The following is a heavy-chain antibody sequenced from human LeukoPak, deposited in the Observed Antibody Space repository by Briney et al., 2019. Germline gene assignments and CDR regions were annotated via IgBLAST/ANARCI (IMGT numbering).Heavy chain of an antibody. D-gene: IGHD1-26*01. J-gene: IGHJ4*02. V-gene: IGHV4-61*02. CDR3: ARDRINSGSYREDY. CDR1: GGSISSGSYY. Sequence: PSQTLSLTCTVSGGSISSGSYYWSSIRQPAGEGLEWIGRIYTSGSTNYNPSLKSRVTISVDTSKNQFSLKLSSVTAADTAVYYCARDRINSGSYREDYWGQGTLVTVSS. CDR2: IYTSGST.